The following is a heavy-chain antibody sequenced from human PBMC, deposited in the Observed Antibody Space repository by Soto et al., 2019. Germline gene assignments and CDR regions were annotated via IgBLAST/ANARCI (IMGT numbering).Heavy chain of an antibody. CDR2: LSGGNT. J-gene: IGHJ4*02. D-gene: IGHD6-19*01. CDR1: GFTFTSYA. CDR3: AKGPHSRAWHYFDS. Sequence: DVQLLESGGALVQPGGSLRLSCAASGFTFTSYAMSWVRQAPGKGLEWVSTLSGGNTYYADSVKGRFPISRDNPENTLYLKIISLRVEDMAIFYWAKGPHSRAWHYFDSGGEGPLFPVPS. V-gene: IGHV3-23*01.